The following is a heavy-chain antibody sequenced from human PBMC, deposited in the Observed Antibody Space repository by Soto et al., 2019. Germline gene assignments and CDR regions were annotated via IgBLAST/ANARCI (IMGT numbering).Heavy chain of an antibody. CDR1: GSSIHSSNW. D-gene: IGHD5-12*01. CDR2: IYHSEST. Sequence: QMQLQESGPGLVKPSGTLSLTCAVSGSSIHSSNWWCWVRQPPGKGLEWIGEIYHSESTNYDPSLKRRVTISVDKSKNQFSLKLSSVTAADTAVYYCARDQQVAPFEYWGQGTLVTVSS. CDR3: ARDQQVAPFEY. J-gene: IGHJ4*02. V-gene: IGHV4-4*02.